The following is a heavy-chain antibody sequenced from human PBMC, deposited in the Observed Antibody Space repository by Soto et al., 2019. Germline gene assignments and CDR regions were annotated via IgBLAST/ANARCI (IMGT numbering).Heavy chain of an antibody. CDR2: IYWADDK. Sequence: QITLKESGPTLVKPTQTLTLTCTFSGFSLSTSGVGVCWIRQPPGKALEWLALIYWADDKRYSPSLKSRLTITKDTSKNQVVLTMTNMDPVDTATYYCAHVYSGYDNFDYWGQGTLVTVSS. CDR1: GFSLSTSGVG. V-gene: IGHV2-5*02. D-gene: IGHD5-12*01. CDR3: AHVYSGYDNFDY. J-gene: IGHJ4*02.